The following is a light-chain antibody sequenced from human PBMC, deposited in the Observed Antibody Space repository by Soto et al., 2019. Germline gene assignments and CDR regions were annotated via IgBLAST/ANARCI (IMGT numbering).Light chain of an antibody. CDR3: AAWDDDVNGPV. CDR2: SDN. CDR1: MSNIGGNH. J-gene: IGLJ3*02. Sequence: QSVLPQPPSTSGAPGQTVTISCSGSMSNIGGNHVNWYQQLPGTAPKLLIHSDNLRPSGVPVRFSGSKSGTSASLAITGLQSEDEADYYCAAWDDDVNGPVFGGGTKVTVL. V-gene: IGLV1-44*01.